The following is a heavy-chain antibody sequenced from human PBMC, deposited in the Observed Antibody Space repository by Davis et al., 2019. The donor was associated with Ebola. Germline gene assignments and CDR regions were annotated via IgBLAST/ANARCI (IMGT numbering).Heavy chain of an antibody. D-gene: IGHD2-15*01. J-gene: IGHJ4*02. V-gene: IGHV4-34*01. CDR2: INHSGST. Sequence: MPSETLSLTCAVYGGSFSGYYWSWIRQPPGKGLEWIGEINHSGSTNYNPSLKSRVTISIDTSKNQLSLKLSSVTAADTAVYYCAREDASSTSADYWGQGILVTVSS. CDR3: AREDASSTSADY. CDR1: GGSFSGYY.